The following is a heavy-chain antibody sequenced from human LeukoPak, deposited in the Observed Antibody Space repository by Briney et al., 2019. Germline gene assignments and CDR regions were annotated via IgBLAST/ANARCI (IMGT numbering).Heavy chain of an antibody. CDR1: GFTFSSYA. Sequence: NPGGSLRLSCAASGFTFSSYAMSWVRQAPGKGLEWVSAISGSGGSTYYADSVKGRFTISRDNPKNTLYLQMNSLRAEDTAVYYCAKDKRGYSYGLDYWGQGTLVTVSS. J-gene: IGHJ4*02. CDR2: ISGSGGST. V-gene: IGHV3-23*01. D-gene: IGHD5-18*01. CDR3: AKDKRGYSYGLDY.